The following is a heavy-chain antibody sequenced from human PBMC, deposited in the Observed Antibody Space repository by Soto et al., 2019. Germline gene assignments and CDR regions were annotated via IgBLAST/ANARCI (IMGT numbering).Heavy chain of an antibody. Sequence: QVQLVESGGGVVQSGRSLTLSCAASGFSLRTYGMQWVRRAPGKGLGWVAFIWYDGTKKFYANSVKGRSTISKDNSNNIRYLQMSGLRAEDTGVYYCARDVVTAVAGSVNWFDPWGQGTLVTVSS. J-gene: IGHJ5*02. CDR1: GFSLRTYG. D-gene: IGHD6-19*01. V-gene: IGHV3-33*01. CDR3: ARDVVTAVAGSVNWFDP. CDR2: IWYDGTKK.